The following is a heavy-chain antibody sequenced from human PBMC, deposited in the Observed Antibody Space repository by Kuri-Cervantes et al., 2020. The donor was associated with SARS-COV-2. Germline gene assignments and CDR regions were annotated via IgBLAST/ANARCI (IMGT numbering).Heavy chain of an antibody. V-gene: IGHV3-30*02. D-gene: IGHD3-3*01. CDR2: IRYDGSNK. CDR3: ASGSLFGVVLGY. J-gene: IGHJ4*02. Sequence: GGSLRLSCAGSGFTFSSYGMHWVRQAPGKGLEWVAFIRYDGSNKYYADSVKGRFTISRDNSKNTLYLQMNSLRAEDTALYHCASGSLFGVVLGYWGQGTLVTVSS. CDR1: GFTFSSYG.